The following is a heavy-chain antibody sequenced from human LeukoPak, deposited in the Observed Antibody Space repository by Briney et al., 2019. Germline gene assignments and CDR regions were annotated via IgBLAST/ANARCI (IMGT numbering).Heavy chain of an antibody. D-gene: IGHD6-13*01. CDR2: ISGSGFT. CDR3: ARGLYSSPP. CDR1: GFTFSSYA. V-gene: IGHV3-23*01. Sequence: GGSLRLSCSASGFTFSSYAMSWLRQAPGKGLEWVSAISGSGFTYYPDSVKGRFTISRDNSKNTLYLQMNSLRAEDTAVYYCARGLYSSPPWGQGTLVTVSS. J-gene: IGHJ4*02.